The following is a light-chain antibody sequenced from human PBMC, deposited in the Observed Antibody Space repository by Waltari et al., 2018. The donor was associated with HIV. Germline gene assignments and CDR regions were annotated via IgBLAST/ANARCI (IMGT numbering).Light chain of an antibody. CDR3: CSYAGSWV. J-gene: IGLJ3*02. CDR1: STDVGGYNY. CDR2: DVS. Sequence: QSALTQPRSVSGSPGQSVTFPCTATSTDVGGYNYVSWYQQHPGKAPKLMIYDVSKRPSGVPDRFSGSKTGNTASLTISGLQAEDEADYYCCSYAGSWVFGGGTKLTVL. V-gene: IGLV2-11*01.